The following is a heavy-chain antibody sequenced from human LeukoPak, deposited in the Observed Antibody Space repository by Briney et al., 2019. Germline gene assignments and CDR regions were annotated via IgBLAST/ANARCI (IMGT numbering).Heavy chain of an antibody. CDR2: INPGGGST. D-gene: IGHD2-15*01. CDR3: ARDLVWGYDYEY. J-gene: IGHJ4*02. Sequence: ASVKVSCKASGYTFTSYYKHRVRQAPGQGREYMGIINPGGGSTTYAQKFQGRVTMTRDTSTSTVYMELSSLRSEDTAVYDCARDLVWGYDYEYWGKGTLVTVSS. CDR1: GYTFTSYY. V-gene: IGHV1-46*01.